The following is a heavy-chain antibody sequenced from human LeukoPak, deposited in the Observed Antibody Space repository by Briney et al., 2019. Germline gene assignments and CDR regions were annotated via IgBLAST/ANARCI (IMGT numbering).Heavy chain of an antibody. CDR1: GFTFSTYA. CDR3: AKGFSDHDSDFDY. J-gene: IGHJ4*02. Sequence: GGSLRLSCAASGFTFSTYAMSWVRQAPGKGLEWVSAIGGSGVGTYYADSVKGRFTTSRDNSKTTLDLQMNSLRAEDTAVYYCAKGFSDHDSDFDYWGQGTPVTVSS. V-gene: IGHV3-23*01. D-gene: IGHD5-12*01. CDR2: IGGSGVGT.